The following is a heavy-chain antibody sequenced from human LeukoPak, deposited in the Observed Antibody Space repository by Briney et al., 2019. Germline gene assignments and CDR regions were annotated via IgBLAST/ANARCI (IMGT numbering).Heavy chain of an antibody. J-gene: IGHJ4*02. V-gene: IGHV4-30-4*01. D-gene: IGHD3-22*01. CDR2: IYYSGST. CDR3: ARVSYDSSGYLIGYFDY. Sequence: SQTLSLTCTVSGGSISSGDYYWSWIPQPPGKGLEWIGYIYYSGSTYYNPSLKSRVTISVDTSKNQFSLKLSSVTAADTAVYYCARVSYDSSGYLIGYFDYWGQGTLVTVSS. CDR1: GGSISSGDYY.